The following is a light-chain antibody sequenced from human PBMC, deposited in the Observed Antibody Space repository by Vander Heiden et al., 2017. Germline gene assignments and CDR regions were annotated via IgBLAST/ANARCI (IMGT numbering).Light chain of an antibody. Sequence: DIQMTQSPSSLPDSVGDRVTITCRASQSISSYLNWYQQKPGKAPKLLIYAASSLQSGVPSRFSGSGSGTDFTLTISSLQPEDFATYYCQQSYSTPLTFGGGTKVEIK. CDR2: AAS. CDR1: QSISSY. CDR3: QQSYSTPLT. V-gene: IGKV1-39*01. J-gene: IGKJ4*01.